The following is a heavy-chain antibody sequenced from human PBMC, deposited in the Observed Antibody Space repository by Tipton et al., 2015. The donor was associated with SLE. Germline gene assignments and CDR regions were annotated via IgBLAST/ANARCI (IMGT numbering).Heavy chain of an antibody. J-gene: IGHJ4*02. V-gene: IGHV4-30-2*01. CDR3: ARDAWDQARY. CDR1: GGSISSGGYS. Sequence: TLSLTCAVSGGSISSGGYSWSWIRQPPGKGLEWIGYIYHSGSTYYNPSLKSRVTISVDMSKNQFSLKLSSVTAADTAVYYCARDAWDQARYWGQGTLVTVSS. D-gene: IGHD1-26*01. CDR2: IYHSGST.